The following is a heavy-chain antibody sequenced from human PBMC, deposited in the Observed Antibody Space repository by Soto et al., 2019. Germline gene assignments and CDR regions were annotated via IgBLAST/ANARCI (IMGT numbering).Heavy chain of an antibody. CDR1: GFTFSNYA. J-gene: IGHJ4*02. CDR3: AGEPFAS. V-gene: IGHV3-30-3*01. CDR2: VSSDGSSQ. Sequence: QVQLVESGGGVVQPGRSLRLSCAASGFTFSNYALHWVRQAPGKGLEWVAVVSSDGSSQHFAVSVKGRFTISRDNSKNTLYLQMNSLSTEDPAIYYCAGEPFASWGQGTLVTVSS.